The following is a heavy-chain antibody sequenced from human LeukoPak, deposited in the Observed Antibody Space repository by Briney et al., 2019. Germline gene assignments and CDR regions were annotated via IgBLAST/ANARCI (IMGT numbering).Heavy chain of an antibody. CDR3: ARWSQFGSSSVGAHHFDH. J-gene: IGHJ4*02. V-gene: IGHV3-23*01. CDR2: ISGSGGST. Sequence: GGSLRLSCAASGFTFSSYAMSWVRQAPGKGLEWVSAISGSGGSTYYADSVKGRFTISRDNAKDSLYLQLNSLRAEDTAVYYGARWSQFGSSSVGAHHFDHWGQGTLVTFSS. D-gene: IGHD6-6*01. CDR1: GFTFSSYA.